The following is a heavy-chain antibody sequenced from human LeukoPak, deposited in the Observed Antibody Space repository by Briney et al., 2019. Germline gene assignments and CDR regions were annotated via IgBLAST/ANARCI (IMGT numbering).Heavy chain of an antibody. J-gene: IGHJ3*02. CDR2: ISAYSGNT. CDR1: GYTFSSYG. Sequence: ASVKVSCKASGYTFSSYGISWVRQAPGQGLEWMGWISAYSGNTHYAQKFQGRVTMTRNTSISTAYMELSSLRSEDTAVYYCASTAAGWFGVAEAFDIWGQGTMVTVSS. V-gene: IGHV1-18*01. D-gene: IGHD3-10*01. CDR3: ASTAAGWFGVAEAFDI.